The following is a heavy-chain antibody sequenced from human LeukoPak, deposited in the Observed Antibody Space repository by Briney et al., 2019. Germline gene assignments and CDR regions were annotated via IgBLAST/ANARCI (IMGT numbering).Heavy chain of an antibody. J-gene: IGHJ4*02. D-gene: IGHD2-21*02. V-gene: IGHV3-7*04. CDR1: GFTFSSYW. CDR3: ARAHCAGDCPLDY. CDR2: IKRDGSEE. Sequence: GGSLRLSCAASGFTFSSYWMSWVRQAPGKGLEWVANIKRDGSEEYYVDSVKGRFTISRDNAKNSLYLQMNTLRDEDTAVYYCARAHCAGDCPLDYWGQGTLVTVSS.